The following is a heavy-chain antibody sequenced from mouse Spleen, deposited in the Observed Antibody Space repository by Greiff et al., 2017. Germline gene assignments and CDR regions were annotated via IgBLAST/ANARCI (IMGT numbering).Heavy chain of an antibody. CDR3: AARGEALFYDGYPFAY. V-gene: IGHV1-50*01. Sequence: QVQLQQPGAELVKPGASVKLSCKASGYTFTSYWMQWVKQRPGQGLEWIGEIDPSDSYTNYNQKFKGKATLTVDTSSSTAYMQLSSLTSEDSAVYYCAARGEALFYDGYPFAYWGQGTLVTVSA. CDR1: GYTFTSYW. CDR2: IDPSDSYT. D-gene: IGHD2-3*01. J-gene: IGHJ3*01.